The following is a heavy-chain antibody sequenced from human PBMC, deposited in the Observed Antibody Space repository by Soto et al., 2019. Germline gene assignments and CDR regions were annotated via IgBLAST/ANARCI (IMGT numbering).Heavy chain of an antibody. CDR3: ARRVAVLDSGSYYFDY. CDR1: GYSFTSYW. CDR2: IYPGDSDT. J-gene: IGHJ4*02. Sequence: GESLKISCKGSGYSFTSYWIGWVRQMPGKGLEWMGIIYPGDSDTRYSPSFQGQVTISADKSISTAYLQWSSLKASDTAMYYCARRVAVLDSGSYYFDYWGQGTLGTVSS. D-gene: IGHD1-26*01. V-gene: IGHV5-51*01.